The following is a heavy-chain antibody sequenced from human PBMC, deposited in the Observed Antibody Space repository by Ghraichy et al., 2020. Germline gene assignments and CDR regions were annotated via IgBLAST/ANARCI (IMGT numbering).Heavy chain of an antibody. Sequence: GGSLRLSCAASGFTFSSYSMNWVRQAPGKGLEWVSYISSSSSTIYYADSVKGRFTISRDNAKNSLYLQMNSLRDEDTAVYYCARVGYCGGDCYPDAFDIWGQGTMVTVSS. J-gene: IGHJ3*02. CDR3: ARVGYCGGDCYPDAFDI. D-gene: IGHD2-21*02. V-gene: IGHV3-48*02. CDR1: GFTFSSYS. CDR2: ISSSSSTI.